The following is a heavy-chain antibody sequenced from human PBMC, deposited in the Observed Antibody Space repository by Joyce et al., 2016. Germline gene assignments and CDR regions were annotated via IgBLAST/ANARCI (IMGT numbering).Heavy chain of an antibody. J-gene: IGHJ5*01. CDR1: GGSINTGDYW. Sequence: QVQLRESGPGLVKPSQTLSLTCTVSGGSINTGDYWWNWIRQHPEKGLEWIGYIDYSGSTYYHPSLKSRVTMSVDTSKNQFSLKLKSVTAADTAVYYCARQPWGLRNWFDSWGQGTLVAVSS. CDR2: IDYSGST. CDR3: ARQPWGLRNWFDS. D-gene: IGHD3-16*01. V-gene: IGHV4-30-4*01.